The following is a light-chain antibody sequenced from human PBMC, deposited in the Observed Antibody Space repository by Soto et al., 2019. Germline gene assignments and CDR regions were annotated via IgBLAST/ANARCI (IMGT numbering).Light chain of an antibody. Sequence: DIQMTQSPSSVSASVGDRVTITCRASQGIRTWLAWYQQKPGKAPKLLISDASSLRSGVPSRFSGSGSGTDFTLTISCLQSEDFATYYCQQYYSYPWTFGQGTKVDIK. CDR3: QQYYSYPWT. J-gene: IGKJ1*01. CDR1: QGIRTW. V-gene: IGKV1-12*01. CDR2: DAS.